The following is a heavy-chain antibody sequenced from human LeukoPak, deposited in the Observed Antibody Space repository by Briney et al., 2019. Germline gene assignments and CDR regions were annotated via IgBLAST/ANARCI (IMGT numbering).Heavy chain of an antibody. CDR3: GSGSYYITDC. V-gene: IGHV4-39*01. D-gene: IGHD3-10*01. J-gene: IGHJ4*02. CDR1: GGSITSSYYY. CDR2: IYYSGST. Sequence: SETLSLTCTVSGGSITSSYYYWGWIRQSPGKGLEWIGSIYYSGSTYYNPSLKSRVSISVDTSQNQFSLRLSSVTAADTAVYYCGSGSYYITDCWGQGTLVTVSS.